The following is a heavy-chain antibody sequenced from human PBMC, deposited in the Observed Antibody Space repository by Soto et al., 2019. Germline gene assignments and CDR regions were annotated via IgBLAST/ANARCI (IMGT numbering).Heavy chain of an antibody. D-gene: IGHD1-1*01. V-gene: IGHV1-2*02. CDR2: INPKTGDT. CDR3: ATVTNGTTGWYHP. CDR1: GYTCTDFY. Sequence: QEQLVQSGTEVKKPGASVTVSCKSSGYTCTDFYLHWLRQAPGQGLEWGGWINPKTGDTKSSQKFQGRVTMSRDTSVSTAYIELTSLTSDDTAMYYCATVTNGTTGWYHPWGQGTRVTVSS. J-gene: IGHJ5*02.